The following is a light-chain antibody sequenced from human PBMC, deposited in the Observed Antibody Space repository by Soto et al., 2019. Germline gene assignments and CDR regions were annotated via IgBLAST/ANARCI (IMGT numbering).Light chain of an antibody. CDR1: SSDVGGYNY. CDR3: RSYTSSRTIWV. V-gene: IGLV2-14*01. J-gene: IGLJ3*02. Sequence: QSALTQPASVSGSPGQSITISCTGTSSDVGGYNYVSWYQQHPGKAPKLMIYDVSNRPSGVSNRFSGSKSGNTASLTISGLQAEDEADYYCRSYTSSRTIWVFGGGTKLTVL. CDR2: DVS.